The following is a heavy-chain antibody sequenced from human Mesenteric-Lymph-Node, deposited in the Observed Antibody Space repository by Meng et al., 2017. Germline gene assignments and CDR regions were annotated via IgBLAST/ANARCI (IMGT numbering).Heavy chain of an antibody. CDR1: GDSITSGDYS. Sequence: QVQLPEPGSGLVRPSQTLSLTCAVSGDSITSGDYSWTWIRQPPGKGLEWIGYIYHGVNIYYTPSLRSRVTISVDKSRNQFSLKLTSVSAADTAVYYCVRDTRRGGGWFDPWGQGTLVTVSS. V-gene: IGHV4-30-2*01. D-gene: IGHD3-10*01. J-gene: IGHJ5*02. CDR2: IYHGVNI. CDR3: VRDTRRGGGWFDP.